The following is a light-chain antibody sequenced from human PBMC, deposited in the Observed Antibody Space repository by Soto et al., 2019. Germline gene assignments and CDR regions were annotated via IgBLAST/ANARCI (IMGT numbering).Light chain of an antibody. CDR1: QRLVHSDGNTY. CDR2: GSS. CDR3: MQRTQFPRT. Sequence: DIVLTQTPLSSPVTLGQPASISCRSSQRLVHSDGNTYLGSLHPRPGLPPRPLSYGSSNRFSGVPDRFSGSGAGTEFTLKISKVEAEDVGIYFCMQRTQFPRTFGQGTKVYIK. J-gene: IGKJ1*01. V-gene: IGKV2-24*01.